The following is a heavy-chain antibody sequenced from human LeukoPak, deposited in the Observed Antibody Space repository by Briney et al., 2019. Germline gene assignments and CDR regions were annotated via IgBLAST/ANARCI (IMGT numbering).Heavy chain of an antibody. J-gene: IGHJ4*02. CDR3: ARHLYDILTGYPYYFDY. Sequence: PSETLSLTCTVSGSSISSYYWSWIRQPPGKGLEWIGYIYYSGSTNYNPSLKSRVTISVDTSKNQFSLKLSSVTAADTAVYYCARHLYDILTGYPYYFDYWGQGTLVTVSS. D-gene: IGHD3-9*01. CDR2: IYYSGST. CDR1: GSSISSYY. V-gene: IGHV4-59*08.